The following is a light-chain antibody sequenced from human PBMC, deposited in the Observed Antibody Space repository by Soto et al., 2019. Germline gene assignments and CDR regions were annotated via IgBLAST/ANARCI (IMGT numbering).Light chain of an antibody. J-gene: IGKJ1*01. CDR2: RAS. V-gene: IGKV3-15*01. CDR1: HYIYSN. CDR3: QQYHNLWT. Sequence: IVLTQSPGTLSVSPGERATLSCTASHYIYSNVAWFQQIPGQAPRLLIYRASTRATGTPARSSGSGSGTEFTLTITSLQSEDFALYYCQQYHNLWTFGQGTKVDI.